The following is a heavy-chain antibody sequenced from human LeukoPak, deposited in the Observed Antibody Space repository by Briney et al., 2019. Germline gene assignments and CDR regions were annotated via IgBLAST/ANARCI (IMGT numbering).Heavy chain of an antibody. D-gene: IGHD2-15*01. CDR3: ARDERFCNGDNHYPDLGY. J-gene: IGHJ4*02. V-gene: IGHV1-2*02. Sequence: GASVKVSCKASGYTFTRYGISWVRQAPGQGLEWMGWINPNTGATKYAQNFQGRVTLTRDTSIRTTFMELSSLRSDDTAFYYCARDERFCNGDNHYPDLGYWGQGTLVTVSS. CDR1: GYTFTRYG. CDR2: INPNTGAT.